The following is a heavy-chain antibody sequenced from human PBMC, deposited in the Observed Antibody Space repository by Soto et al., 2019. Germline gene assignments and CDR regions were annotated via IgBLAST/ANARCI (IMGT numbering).Heavy chain of an antibody. CDR2: IYHSGST. CDR3: ARVRPGDDAFDI. D-gene: IGHD1-1*01. V-gene: IGHV4-4*02. CDR1: GGSISSSNW. J-gene: IGHJ3*02. Sequence: SETLSLTCTVSGGSISSSNWWSWVRQPPGKGLEWIGEIYHSGSTNYNPSLKSRVTISVDKSKNQFSLKLSSVTAADTAVYYCARVRPGDDAFDIWGQGTMVTVSS.